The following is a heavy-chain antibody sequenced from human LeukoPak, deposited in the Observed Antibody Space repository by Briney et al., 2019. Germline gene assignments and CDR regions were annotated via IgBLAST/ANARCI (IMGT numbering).Heavy chain of an antibody. CDR3: ARASAIQQLPY. Sequence: GRSLRLSCAASGFTFGAYAMHWVRQSPGKGLEWVALISYDGNNEWYADSVKGRFTVSRDNSKNTLYLQMNSLRVEDTAVYYCARASAIQQLPYWGQGTLVTVSS. V-gene: IGHV3-30*04. CDR1: GFTFGAYA. J-gene: IGHJ4*02. D-gene: IGHD6-13*01. CDR2: ISYDGNNE.